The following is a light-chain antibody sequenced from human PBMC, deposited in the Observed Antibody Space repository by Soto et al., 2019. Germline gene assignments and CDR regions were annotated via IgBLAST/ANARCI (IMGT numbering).Light chain of an antibody. J-gene: IGKJ1*01. CDR3: QQYNGYSRT. V-gene: IGKV3-15*01. Sequence: EIVMTQSPATLSVSPGERATLSCRASQSVSSNLAWYQQKPGQAPRLLIYGASTRATGIPARFSGSGSGTDFTLTISSLQPEDFATYYCQQYNGYSRTFGQGTKVDIK. CDR1: QSVSSN. CDR2: GAS.